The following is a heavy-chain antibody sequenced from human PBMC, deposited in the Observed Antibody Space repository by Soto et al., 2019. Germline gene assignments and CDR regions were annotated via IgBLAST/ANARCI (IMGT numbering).Heavy chain of an antibody. CDR1: EFTFSSYW. Sequence: PGGSLRLSCAASEFTFSSYWMSWVRQAPGKGLEWVANIKQDGSEGYYVDSVKGRFTIPRDNAKNSLFLQMNSLRADDTAVYYCASETSSGTSDYWGQGTLVTVSS. CDR2: IKQDGSEG. J-gene: IGHJ4*02. V-gene: IGHV3-7*03. CDR3: ASETSSGTSDY. D-gene: IGHD1-26*01.